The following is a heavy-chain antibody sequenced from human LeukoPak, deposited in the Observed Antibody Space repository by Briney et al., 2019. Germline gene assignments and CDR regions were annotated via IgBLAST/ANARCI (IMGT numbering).Heavy chain of an antibody. D-gene: IGHD3-9*01. V-gene: IGHV3-23*01. CDR1: GFTFSSYA. CDR2: ISGSGGST. J-gene: IGHJ4*02. Sequence: GGSLRLSCAASGFTFSSYAMSWVRQAPGKGLGWVSGISGSGGSTYYADSVKGRFTISRDNSKNTLYLQMNSLRAEDTAVYYCAKDIGFDWSYFDYWGQGTLVTVSS. CDR3: AKDIGFDWSYFDY.